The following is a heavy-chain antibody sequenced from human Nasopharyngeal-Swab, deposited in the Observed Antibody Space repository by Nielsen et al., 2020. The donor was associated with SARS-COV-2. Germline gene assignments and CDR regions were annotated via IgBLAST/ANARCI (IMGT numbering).Heavy chain of an antibody. V-gene: IGHV3-23*01. CDR1: GFTFSSYA. CDR2: ISGSGGST. CDR3: AKVSSYFDSCALDY. J-gene: IGHJ4*02. Sequence: GGSLRLSCAASGFTFSSYAMSWVRQAPGKGLEWVSTISGSGGSTYYADSVKGRFTISRDNSKNTLYLQMNSLRAEDTAVYYCAKVSSYFDSCALDYWGQGTLVTVSS. D-gene: IGHD3-22*01.